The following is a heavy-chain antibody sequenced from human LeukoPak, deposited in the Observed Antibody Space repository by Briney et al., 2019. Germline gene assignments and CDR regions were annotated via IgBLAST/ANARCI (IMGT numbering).Heavy chain of an antibody. CDR1: GFTFSSYS. V-gene: IGHV3-21*01. J-gene: IGHJ3*02. CDR2: ISSSSSYV. D-gene: IGHD5-12*01. Sequence: GGSLRLSCAASGFTFSSYSMNWVRQAPGKGLEWVSSISSSSSYVYYADSVKGRFTISRDNAKNSLYLQMNSLRAEDTAVYYCARDSGRASAFDIWGQGTMVTVSS. CDR3: ARDSGRASAFDI.